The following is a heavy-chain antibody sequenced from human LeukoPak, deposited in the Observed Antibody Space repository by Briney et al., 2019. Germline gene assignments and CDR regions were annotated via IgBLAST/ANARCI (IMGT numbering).Heavy chain of an antibody. CDR3: ARDSSGDDFWSGYYSPHDY. CDR2: ISSSSSYI. J-gene: IGHJ4*02. V-gene: IGHV3-21*01. D-gene: IGHD3-3*01. CDR1: GFTFSSYS. Sequence: PGGSLRLSCAASGFTFSSYSMNWVRQAPGKGLEWVSSISSSSSYIYYADSVKGRFTTSRDNAKNSLYLQMNSLRAEDTAVYYCARDSSGDDFWSGYYSPHDYWGQGTLVTVSS.